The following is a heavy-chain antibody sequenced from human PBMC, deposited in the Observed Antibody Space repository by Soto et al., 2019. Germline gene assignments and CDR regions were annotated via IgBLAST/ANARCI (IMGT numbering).Heavy chain of an antibody. D-gene: IGHD2-15*01. V-gene: IGHV1-69*02. J-gene: IGHJ6*02. CDR2: IIPILDIP. CDR3: ASHFAGVLVLGASPPGGDNYGWDV. Sequence: QVQLVQSGAEVKKPGSSVKVSCKASGGTFSRYTISWVRQAPGQGLEWMGRIIPILDIPNYAQNFQGRVTITADKSTSTAYMKLSSLGSDDTPVSYCASHFAGVLVLGASPPGGDNYGWDVWGQGTTVTVSS. CDR1: GGTFSRYT.